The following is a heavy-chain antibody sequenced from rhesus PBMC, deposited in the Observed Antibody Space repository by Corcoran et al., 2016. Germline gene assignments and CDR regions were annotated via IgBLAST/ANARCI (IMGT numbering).Heavy chain of an antibody. CDR3: AKDGRKTTLG. CDR1: GFTFGSYW. CDR2: VSSDGSST. Sequence: EVQLVESGGGLGQPGGSLRIFCGDFGFTFGSYWMVWVGWAPGKGLVWVSCVSSDGSSTSYADSVKGRFTISRENAKNSLYLQMNSLRAEDTAVYYCAKDGRKTTLGWGQGVLVTVSS. V-gene: IGHV3-119*01. D-gene: IGHD4-29*01. J-gene: IGHJ4*01.